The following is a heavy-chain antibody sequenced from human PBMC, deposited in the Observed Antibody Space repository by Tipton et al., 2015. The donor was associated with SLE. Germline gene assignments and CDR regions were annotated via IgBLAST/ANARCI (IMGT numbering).Heavy chain of an antibody. Sequence: TLSLTCSVYGGSIRSGSSYWSWIRQPAGKGLEWIGRMYTSGSTNYNPSLSSRVTISVDTSKNQFSLKLSSVTAADTAVYYCARGMLTWRGAIVGVDVWGQGTTVNVSS. CDR1: GGSIRSGSSY. CDR2: MYTSGST. CDR3: ARGMLTWRGAIVGVDV. D-gene: IGHD2-8*01. J-gene: IGHJ6*02. V-gene: IGHV4-61*02.